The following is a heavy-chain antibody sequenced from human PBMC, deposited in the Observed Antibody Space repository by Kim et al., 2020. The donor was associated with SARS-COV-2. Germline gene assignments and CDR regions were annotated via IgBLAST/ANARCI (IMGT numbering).Heavy chain of an antibody. Sequence: SVEGRLTIARDNAKNTLYPQMTSLRAEDTAVYYCARAPTYYYGSGSYFDYWGQGTLVTVSS. D-gene: IGHD3-10*01. J-gene: IGHJ4*02. V-gene: IGHV3-7*04. CDR3: ARAPTYYYGSGSYFDY.